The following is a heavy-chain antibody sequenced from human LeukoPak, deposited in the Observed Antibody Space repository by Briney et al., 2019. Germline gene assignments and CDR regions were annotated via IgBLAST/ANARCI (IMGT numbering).Heavy chain of an antibody. V-gene: IGHV3-30*02. CDR3: AKEKGYIYDFWSGYSKPIFDY. CDR2: IRYDGSNK. CDR1: GFTFSSYG. J-gene: IGHJ4*02. Sequence: QPGGSLRLSCAASGFTFSSYGMHWVRQAPGKGLEWVAFIRYDGSNKYYADSVKGRFTISRDNSKNTLYLQMNSQRAEDTAVYYCAKEKGYIYDFWSGYSKPIFDYWGQGTLVTVSS. D-gene: IGHD3-3*01.